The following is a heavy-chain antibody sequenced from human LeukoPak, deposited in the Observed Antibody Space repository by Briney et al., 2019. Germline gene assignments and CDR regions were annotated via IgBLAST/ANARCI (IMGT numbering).Heavy chain of an antibody. Sequence: ASVKVSCKVSGYTLTELSMHWVRQAPGKGPEWMGGFDPEDGETIYAQKFQGRVTMTEDTSTDTAYMELSSLRSEDTAVYYCATAGRYSYGPQFDYWGQGTLVTVSS. CDR3: ATAGRYSYGPQFDY. CDR2: FDPEDGET. J-gene: IGHJ4*02. D-gene: IGHD5-18*01. CDR1: GYTLTELS. V-gene: IGHV1-24*01.